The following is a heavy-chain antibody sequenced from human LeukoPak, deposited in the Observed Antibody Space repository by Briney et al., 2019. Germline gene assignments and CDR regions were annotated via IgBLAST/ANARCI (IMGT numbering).Heavy chain of an antibody. V-gene: IGHV4-4*07. CDR3: ARDPDYYDSSGYSFGY. CDR1: GGSISSYY. D-gene: IGHD3-22*01. Sequence: PSETLSLTCTVSGGSISSYYWSWIRQPAGKGLEWIGRIYTSGSTNYNPSLKSRVTMSVDTSKNQFSLKLSSVTAADTAVYYCARDPDYYDSSGYSFGYWGQGTLVTVSS. J-gene: IGHJ4*02. CDR2: IYTSGST.